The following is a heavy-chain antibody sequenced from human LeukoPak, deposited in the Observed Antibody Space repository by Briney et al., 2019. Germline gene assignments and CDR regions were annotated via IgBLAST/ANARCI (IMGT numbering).Heavy chain of an antibody. V-gene: IGHV1-69*13. CDR2: IIPIFGTA. J-gene: IGHJ4*02. CDR1: GGTFSSYA. Sequence: SVKVSCKASGGTFSSYAISWVRQAPGQGLEWMGGIIPIFGTADYAQKFQGRVTITADESTSTAYMELSSLRSEDTAVDYCARKTGPKSNYYGSGTYPFDYWGQGTLVTVPS. CDR3: ARKTGPKSNYYGSGTYPFDY. D-gene: IGHD3-10*01.